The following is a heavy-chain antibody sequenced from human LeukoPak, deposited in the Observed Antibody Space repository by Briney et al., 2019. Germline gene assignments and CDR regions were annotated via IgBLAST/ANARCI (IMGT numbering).Heavy chain of an antibody. J-gene: IGHJ4*02. CDR3: ARCSPGDSSNFYAVLQY. CDR1: GGTFSSYA. V-gene: IGHV1-69*06. D-gene: IGHD3-22*01. Sequence: ASVKVSCRASGGTFSSYAVSWVRLTPGQGLEWLGGIIPVFGTTTYAQKFQAKVTMTADKSTNTAYLEISSLTSDDTAVYYCARCSPGDSSNFYAVLQYWGQGTQVTVST. CDR2: IIPVFGTT.